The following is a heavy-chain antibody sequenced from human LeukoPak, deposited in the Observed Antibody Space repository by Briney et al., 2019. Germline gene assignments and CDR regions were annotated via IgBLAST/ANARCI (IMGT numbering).Heavy chain of an antibody. D-gene: IGHD1-7*01. CDR1: SYTFTSYG. CDR3: ARASVTGTSYFDY. Sequence: GASVKVSCKSSSYTFTSYGFSWVRQAPGQGLEWMGWISAYNGNTNYAQKLQGRVTMTTDTSTSTAYMELRSLRSDDTAVYYCARASVTGTSYFDYWGQGTLVTVSS. J-gene: IGHJ4*02. V-gene: IGHV1-18*01. CDR2: ISAYNGNT.